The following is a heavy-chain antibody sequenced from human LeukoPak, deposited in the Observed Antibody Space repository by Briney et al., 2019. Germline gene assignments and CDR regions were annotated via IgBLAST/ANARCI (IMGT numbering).Heavy chain of an antibody. V-gene: IGHV3-7*01. CDR2: INQDGSAK. CDR1: GFTFSSYW. J-gene: IGHJ6*03. Sequence: PGGSLRLSCAASGFTFSSYWMSWVRQAPGKGLEWVANINQDGSAKYYVDSVKGRFTISRDNAKNSLYLQLNSLRGEDTAAYYCARGAERTYYDFWSGYSHYYYYYMDVWGKGTTVTVSS. D-gene: IGHD3-3*01. CDR3: ARGAERTYYDFWSGYSHYYYYYMDV.